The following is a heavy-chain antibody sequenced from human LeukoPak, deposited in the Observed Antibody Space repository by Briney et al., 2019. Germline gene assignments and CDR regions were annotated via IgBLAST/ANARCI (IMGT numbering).Heavy chain of an antibody. CDR1: GYTFVGYG. CDR2: MNPDNGNT. CDR3: ASALTDIVVAPAI. J-gene: IGHJ3*02. D-gene: IGHD2-2*01. Sequence: GASVSVSCKASGYTFVGYGFNGGRQAPGEGLEWGGWMNPDNGNTGWAQKFQGRLTMTRDTSISTAYMELSNLESEDTAVYYCASALTDIVVAPAIWGQGTAVTVPS. V-gene: IGHV1-8*01.